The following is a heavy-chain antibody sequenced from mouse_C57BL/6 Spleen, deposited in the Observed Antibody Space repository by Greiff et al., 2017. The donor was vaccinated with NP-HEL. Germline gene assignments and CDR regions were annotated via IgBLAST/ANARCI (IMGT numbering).Heavy chain of an antibody. CDR3: ASLLRGY. J-gene: IGHJ2*01. Sequence: EVKLVESGGGLVKPGGSLKLSCAASGFTFSDYGMHWVRQAPEKGLEWVAYISSGSSTIDYADTVKGRFTISRDNAKNTLFLQMTSLRSEDTAMYYCASLLRGYWGQGTTLTVSS. CDR1: GFTFSDYG. V-gene: IGHV5-17*01. D-gene: IGHD1-1*01. CDR2: ISSGSSTI.